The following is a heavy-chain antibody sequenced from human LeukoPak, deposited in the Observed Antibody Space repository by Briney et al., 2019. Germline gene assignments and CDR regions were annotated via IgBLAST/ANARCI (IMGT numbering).Heavy chain of an antibody. CDR3: TTSFRDREEKIDY. J-gene: IGHJ4*02. Sequence: PGGSLRLSCAASGFTFSSYGMTWVRQAPGKGLEWVANIKQDGSETHYVDSVKGRFTISRDNAKSSLYLQINSLRVEDTAVYYCTTSFRDREEKIDYWGQGSLVTVSS. CDR1: GFTFSSYG. D-gene: IGHD1-14*01. CDR2: IKQDGSET. V-gene: IGHV3-7*01.